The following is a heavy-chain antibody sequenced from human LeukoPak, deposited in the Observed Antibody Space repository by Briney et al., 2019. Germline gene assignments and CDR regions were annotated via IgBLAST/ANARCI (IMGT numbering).Heavy chain of an antibody. J-gene: IGHJ4*02. V-gene: IGHV3-7*04. CDR2: IKEDGTEK. Sequence: PGGSLRLSCAASGLTFTTYWMSWVRHAPGKGLEWVGSIKEDGTEKYYVDSVKGRFTISRDNAKNSVYLQMNSLRAEDTAVYYCTRDLRTGDWSYGHWGRGTLVTVSS. D-gene: IGHD1-26*01. CDR1: GLTFTTYW. CDR3: TRDLRTGDWSYGH.